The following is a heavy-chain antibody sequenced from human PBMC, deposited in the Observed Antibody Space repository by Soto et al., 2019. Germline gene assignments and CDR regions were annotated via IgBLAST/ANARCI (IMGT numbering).Heavy chain of an antibody. J-gene: IGHJ4*02. CDR3: ARDVGATH. Sequence: SETLSLTCTISGDSIGSSNYYWGWIRQTPGKGLEWIGSIFVGGSPFYSPSLKSRVTISVDTSKNQFSLKLSSVTAADTAVYYCARDVGATHWGQGTQVTVSS. V-gene: IGHV4-39*07. CDR1: GDSIGSSNYY. CDR2: IFVGGSP. D-gene: IGHD1-26*01.